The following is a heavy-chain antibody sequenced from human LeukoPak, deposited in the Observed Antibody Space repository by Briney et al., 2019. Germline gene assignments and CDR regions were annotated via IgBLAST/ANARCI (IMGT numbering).Heavy chain of an antibody. V-gene: IGHV4-59*08. CDR1: GVSISGHY. D-gene: IGHD3-3*01. J-gene: IGHJ5*02. Sequence: PSETLSHTCSVSGVSISGHYWSWIRQPPGKGLEWIGNIYSSGNTNYNPSLKSRVTISVDTSKDQFSLKLSSVTAADTAVYYCARLRFLEWLFPWFDPWCRHTLLTVSS. CDR2: IYSSGNT. CDR3: ARLRFLEWLFPWFDP.